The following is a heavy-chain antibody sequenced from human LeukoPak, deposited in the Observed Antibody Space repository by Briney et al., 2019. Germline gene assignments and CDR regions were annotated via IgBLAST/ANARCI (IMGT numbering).Heavy chain of an antibody. CDR3: AKSYSSSWQGYYYYGMDV. D-gene: IGHD6-13*01. CDR2: ISYDGSNK. J-gene: IGHJ6*02. V-gene: IGHV3-30*18. CDR1: GFTFSSYG. Sequence: PGGSLRLSCAASGFTFSSYGMHWVRQAPGKGLEWVAVISYDGSNKYYADSVKGRFTISRDNSKNTLYLQMNSLRAEDTAVYYCAKSYSSSWQGYYYYGMDVWGQGTTVTVSS.